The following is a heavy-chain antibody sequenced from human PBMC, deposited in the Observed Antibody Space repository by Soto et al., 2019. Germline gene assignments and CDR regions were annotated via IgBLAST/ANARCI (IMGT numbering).Heavy chain of an antibody. J-gene: IGHJ6*02. CDR1: AFIFSNYG. CDR3: AKVLPAAYCSSSNSQYYYYYGMDV. Sequence: QVQLVESGGGVVQPGRSLRLSCAASAFIFSNYGMHWVRQAPGKGLEWVAVISNDGSKKYYADSVKGRFTISRDNSKNTMYLQMNSLRAEDTAVYYCAKVLPAAYCSSSNSQYYYYYGMDVWGQGTTVTVSS. CDR2: ISNDGSKK. V-gene: IGHV3-30*18. D-gene: IGHD2-2*01.